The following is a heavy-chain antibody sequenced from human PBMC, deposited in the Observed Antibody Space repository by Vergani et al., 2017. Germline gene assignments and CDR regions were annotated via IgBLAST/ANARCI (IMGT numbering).Heavy chain of an antibody. V-gene: IGHV4-4*02. D-gene: IGHD3-22*01. CDR2: IYHSGST. CDR3: ATNLPERSGYYRNWFDP. Sequence: QVQLQESGPGLVKPSGTLSLTCAVSGGSITSSNWWSWVRQPPGKGLEWIGEIYHSGSTNYSPSLKSRVTISLDKSKNQFSLKLSSVTAADTAVYYCATNLPERSGYYRNWFDPWGQGTLVAVSS. J-gene: IGHJ5*02. CDR1: GGSITSSNW.